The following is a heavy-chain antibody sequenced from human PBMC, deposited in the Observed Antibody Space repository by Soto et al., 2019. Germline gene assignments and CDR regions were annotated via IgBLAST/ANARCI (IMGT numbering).Heavy chain of an antibody. CDR1: GYPFTGYY. Sequence: SVKVSCKASGYPFTGYYIHWVRQAPGQGLEWVGWINPDSGDTNYAQKFQGRVTMTRDTSISTVYMDLSSLRSDDTAVYYCARVGGFSYCGGDCYSVWAQGTLVTVSS. D-gene: IGHD2-21*02. J-gene: IGHJ1*01. CDR3: ARVGGFSYCGGDCYSV. CDR2: INPDSGDT. V-gene: IGHV1-2*02.